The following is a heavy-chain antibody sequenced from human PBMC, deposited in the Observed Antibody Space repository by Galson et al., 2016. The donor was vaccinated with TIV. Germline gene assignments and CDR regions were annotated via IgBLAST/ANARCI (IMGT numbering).Heavy chain of an antibody. CDR3: ARLEANNYGYGYFDY. D-gene: IGHD5-18*01. CDR1: GYSFTNYW. V-gene: IGHV5-51*03. CDR2: IHLRDLET. J-gene: IGHJ4*02. Sequence: QSGAEVKKPGESLKISCKGSGYSFTNYWIGWVRQMPGKGLEWMGIIHLRDLETRYSPSFQGQVTIAADNSITTAYLQWSSLKASDTASYYCARLEANNYGYGYFDYWGQGTLGTGSA.